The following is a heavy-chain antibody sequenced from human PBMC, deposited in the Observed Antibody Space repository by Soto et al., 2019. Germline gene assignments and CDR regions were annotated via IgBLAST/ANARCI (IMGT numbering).Heavy chain of an antibody. CDR1: GGSFSGYQ. V-gene: IGHV4-34*01. J-gene: IGHJ6*03. D-gene: IGHD3-10*01. CDR2: IHDSGTI. Sequence: QVQLQQWGAGLLKPSETLSLTCAVYGGSFSGYQWSWIRQTPGKGLEWIGEIHDSGTINYNPPLKSRVTIFLDTPKKQSSLKLSAVTAADTAVYYCARGLILWFGELSRRGGYYYYMDVWGKGTTVIVSS. CDR3: ARGLILWFGELSRRGGYYYYMDV.